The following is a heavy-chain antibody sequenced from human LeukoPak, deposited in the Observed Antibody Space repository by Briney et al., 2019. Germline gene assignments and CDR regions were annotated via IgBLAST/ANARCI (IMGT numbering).Heavy chain of an antibody. J-gene: IGHJ6*03. CDR2: ISSSSYI. Sequence: PGRSLRLSCAASGFTFSSYNMNWVRQAPGKGLEWVSSISSSSYIYYADSVKGRFTISRDNAKNSLYLQMNSLRAEDTAVYYCARVIAFRGYMDVWGKGTTVTVSS. CDR3: ARVIAFRGYMDV. D-gene: IGHD3-16*02. V-gene: IGHV3-21*06. CDR1: GFTFSSYN.